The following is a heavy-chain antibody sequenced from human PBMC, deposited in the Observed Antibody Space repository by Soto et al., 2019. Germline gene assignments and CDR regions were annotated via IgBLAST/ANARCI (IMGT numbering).Heavy chain of an antibody. V-gene: IGHV4-4*02. CDR2: IHHSGAT. J-gene: IGHJ6*02. CDR3: ATQGFYRMGV. Sequence: QVQLQESGPGLVQPSGTLSLTCAVSGDSITGGEWWSWVRQPPGKGLEWIGEIHHSGATIYNPSLKSRVTISIDKSKNQFSLKPNSVTAADTAMFYCATQGFYRMGVWGRGTTVTVSS. CDR1: GDSITGGEW.